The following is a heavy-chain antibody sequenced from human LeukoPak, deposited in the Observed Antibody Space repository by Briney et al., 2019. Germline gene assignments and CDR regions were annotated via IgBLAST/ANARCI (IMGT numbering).Heavy chain of an antibody. J-gene: IGHJ4*02. CDR1: GFTFSSYG. CDR2: LSYDGSNK. D-gene: IGHD1-26*01. Sequence: GGSLRLSCAASGFTFSSYGMHWVRQAPGKGLEWVAVLSYDGSNKYYADSVKGRFTISRDNSKNTLYLQMNSLRAEDTAVYYCAKDRGSGSYYLYFDYWGQGTLVTV. CDR3: AKDRGSGSYYLYFDY. V-gene: IGHV3-30*18.